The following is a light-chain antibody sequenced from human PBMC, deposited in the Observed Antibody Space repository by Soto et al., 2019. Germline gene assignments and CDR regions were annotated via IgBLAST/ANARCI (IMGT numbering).Light chain of an antibody. CDR1: SSDVGSYNF. Sequence: QSALTQPASVSGSPGQSITISCTGTSSDVGSYNFVSWYQQYPDKAPKLMIYEVSKRPSGVSNRFSGSKSGNTASLTISGLQAEDEADYYCCSFASSDTFVFGTGTKVTVL. V-gene: IGLV2-23*02. CDR3: CSFASSDTFV. CDR2: EVS. J-gene: IGLJ1*01.